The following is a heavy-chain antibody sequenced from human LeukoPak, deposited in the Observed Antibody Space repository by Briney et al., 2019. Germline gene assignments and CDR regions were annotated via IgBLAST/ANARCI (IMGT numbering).Heavy chain of an antibody. D-gene: IGHD3-3*01. CDR3: ARGGHYDIWSSDFDY. CDR2: IFYSGAT. J-gene: IGHJ4*02. CDR1: GGSISSSSYY. V-gene: IGHV4-39*07. Sequence: SETLSLTCTVSGGSISSSSYYWGWIRQPPGKGLEWIGSIFYSGATYSNPSLRSRATLSIDTSKNQFSLKVTSVTAADTAVYYCARGGHYDIWSSDFDYWGQGTLVSVSS.